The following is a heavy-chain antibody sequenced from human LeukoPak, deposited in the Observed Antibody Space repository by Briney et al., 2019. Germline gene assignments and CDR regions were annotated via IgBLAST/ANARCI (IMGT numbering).Heavy chain of an antibody. D-gene: IGHD6-13*01. J-gene: IGHJ4*02. CDR2: IYYSGST. CDR1: GGSISSSSYY. V-gene: IGHV4-39*01. Sequence: SETLSLTCTVSGGSISSSSYYWGWIRQPPGKGLEWIGSIYYSGSTYYNPSLKSRVTISVDTSKNQFSPKLSSVTAADTAVYYCARHFWTAAATDYWGQGTLVTVSS. CDR3: ARHFWTAAATDY.